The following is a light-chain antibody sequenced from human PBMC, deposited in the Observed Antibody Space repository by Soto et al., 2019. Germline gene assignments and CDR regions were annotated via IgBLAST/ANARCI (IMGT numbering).Light chain of an antibody. CDR2: GNS. CDR1: SSNIGAGYD. CDR3: QSYDSRLSAVL. V-gene: IGLV1-40*01. J-gene: IGLJ2*01. Sequence: QSVLTQPPSVSGAPGQRVTISCTGSSSNIGAGYDVHWYQQLPGTAPKLLIYGNSHRPSGVPDRFSGSKSGTSASLAITGLQAEDEADYYCQSYDSRLSAVLFGGGTKLTVL.